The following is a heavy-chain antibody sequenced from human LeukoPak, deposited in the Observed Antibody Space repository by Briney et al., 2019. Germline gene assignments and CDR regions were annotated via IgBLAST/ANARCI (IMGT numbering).Heavy chain of an antibody. Sequence: GGSLRLSYVASDFIFSNYWMYWVRQVPGKGLVWVSRSNSDGSTTNYADSVKGRFTISRDNAKNTLYLQMNSLGVEDTAVYYCARPYCSGGSCYSFFDFWGQGTLVTVSS. D-gene: IGHD2-15*01. CDR2: SNSDGSTT. CDR3: ARPYCSGGSCYSFFDF. CDR1: DFIFSNYW. V-gene: IGHV3-74*01. J-gene: IGHJ4*02.